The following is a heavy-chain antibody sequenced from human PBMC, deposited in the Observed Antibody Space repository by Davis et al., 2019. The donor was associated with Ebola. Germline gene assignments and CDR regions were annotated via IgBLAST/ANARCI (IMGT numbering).Heavy chain of an antibody. Sequence: AASVKVSCKASGYTFTSYGITWVRQAPGQGLEWMGRIIPILGIANYAQKFQGRVTITADKSTSTAYMELSSLRSEDTAVYYCARDCAAIVAGGCWGQGTLVTVSS. J-gene: IGHJ4*02. CDR3: ARDCAAIVAGGC. CDR2: IIPILGIA. D-gene: IGHD5-12*01. V-gene: IGHV1-69*04. CDR1: GYTFTSYG.